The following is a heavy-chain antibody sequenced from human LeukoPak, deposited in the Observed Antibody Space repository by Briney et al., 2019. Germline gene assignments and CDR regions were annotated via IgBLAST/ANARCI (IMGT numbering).Heavy chain of an antibody. CDR2: IKQDGSEK. D-gene: IGHD3-10*01. CDR1: GFTFSSYW. Sequence: PGGSLRLSCAASGFTFSSYWMSWVRQAPGKGLEWVANIKQDGSEKYYVDSVKGRFTISRDNAKNSLYLQMNSLRAEDAAVYYCARGPPYYGSGTYVMSHFDSWGQGTLVTVSS. CDR3: ARGPPYYGSGTYVMSHFDS. J-gene: IGHJ4*02. V-gene: IGHV3-7*01.